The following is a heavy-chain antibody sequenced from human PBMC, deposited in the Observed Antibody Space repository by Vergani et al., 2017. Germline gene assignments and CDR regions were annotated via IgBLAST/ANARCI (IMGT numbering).Heavy chain of an antibody. D-gene: IGHD4-11*01. CDR3: AREVREMYSDYDSRFDY. Sequence: QVQLVQSGSDLKKPGASVKVSCKASGYTFTNYTMNWVRQAPGQGLEWMGWINTNTGNPTYAQGFTGRFLFSLDTSVSTAYLQINSLKAVDTAVYYCAREVREMYSDYDSRFDYWGQGTLVTVSS. V-gene: IGHV7-4-1*02. J-gene: IGHJ4*02. CDR2: INTNTGNP. CDR1: GYTFTNYT.